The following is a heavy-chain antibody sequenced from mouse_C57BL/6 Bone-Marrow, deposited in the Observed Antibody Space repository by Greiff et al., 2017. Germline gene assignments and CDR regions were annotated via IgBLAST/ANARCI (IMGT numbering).Heavy chain of an antibody. CDR3: ARDDGYFYWYFDV. D-gene: IGHD2-3*01. V-gene: IGHV1-50*01. J-gene: IGHJ1*03. CDR2: IDPSDSYS. CDR1: GYTFTGYW. Sequence: QVQLQQPGAELVKPGASVKLSCKASGYTFTGYWMQWVKQRPGQGLEWIGEIDPSDSYSNYNQKFKGKATLTVDTSSSTAYMQLSSLTSEDSAVYYCARDDGYFYWYFDVWGTGTTVTVSS.